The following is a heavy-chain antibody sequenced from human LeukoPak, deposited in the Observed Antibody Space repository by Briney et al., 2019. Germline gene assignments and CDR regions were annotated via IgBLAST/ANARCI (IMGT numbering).Heavy chain of an antibody. CDR3: ARGGSGYILDY. CDR1: GGSISSYY. D-gene: IGHD3-3*01. Sequence: SETLSLTCNVLGGSISSYYWSWIRQPPGKGLEWIGYIDYSGSTNCNPSLRSRVSMSVDTSKNQFSLKMRSVTAADTAVYYCARGGSGYILDYWGQGTLVTVSS. CDR2: IDYSGST. V-gene: IGHV4-59*01. J-gene: IGHJ4*02.